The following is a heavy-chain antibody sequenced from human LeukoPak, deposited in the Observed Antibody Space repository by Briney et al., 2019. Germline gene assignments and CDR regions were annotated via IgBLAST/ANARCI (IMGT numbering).Heavy chain of an antibody. J-gene: IGHJ4*02. CDR3: ARDLPRLGMDGYFDY. Sequence: PGGSLRLSCAASGFTFSSYAMNWVRQAPGRGLEWVSYISSSGSTIYYADSVKGRFTISRDNAKNSLYLQMNSLRAEDTAVYYCARDLPRLGMDGYFDYWGQGTLVTVSS. CDR1: GFTFSSYA. CDR2: ISSSGSTI. D-gene: IGHD7-27*01. V-gene: IGHV3-48*03.